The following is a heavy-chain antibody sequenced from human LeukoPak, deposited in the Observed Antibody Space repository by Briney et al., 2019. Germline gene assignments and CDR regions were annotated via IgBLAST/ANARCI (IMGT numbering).Heavy chain of an antibody. J-gene: IGHJ4*02. CDR2: ILPDGTKN. CDR3: AKENYFVY. Sequence: GQSMRLSCAASGFTFSNYDMHWVRQAAGKGLEWVAVILPDGTKNYHLHSVKGRFTISRDNYMGTLYLQMNNLRADDTAVYYCAKENYFVYWCQGTVVTVSS. V-gene: IGHV3-30*18. CDR1: GFTFSNYD.